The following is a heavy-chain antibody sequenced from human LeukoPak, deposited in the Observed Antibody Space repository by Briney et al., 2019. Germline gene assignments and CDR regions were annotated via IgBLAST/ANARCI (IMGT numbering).Heavy chain of an antibody. D-gene: IGHD1-1*01. V-gene: IGHV3-33*08. CDR1: GFTFDDYA. Sequence: PGGSLRLSCAASGFTFDDYAMHWVRQAPGKGLEWVAVIWYDGSNKYYADSVKGRFTISRDNSKNTLYLQMNSLRAEDTAVYYCARDKGNGDYGDYWGQGTLVTVSS. CDR3: ARDKGNGDYGDY. J-gene: IGHJ4*02. CDR2: IWYDGSNK.